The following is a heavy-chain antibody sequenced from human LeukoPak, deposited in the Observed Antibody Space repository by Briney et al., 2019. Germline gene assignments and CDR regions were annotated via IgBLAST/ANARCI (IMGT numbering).Heavy chain of an antibody. J-gene: IGHJ4*02. Sequence: PSETLSLTCTVSDVAMSDYYWSWIRQPPGKGLEWIGYIYYTGSTKYNPSLKSRVTISVDTSKNQFSLKLSSVTAADTAVYYCARQPWNMGAYYFDYWGQGTLVTVSS. CDR3: ARQPWNMGAYYFDY. D-gene: IGHD1-26*01. V-gene: IGHV4-59*08. CDR1: DVAMSDYY. CDR2: IYYTGST.